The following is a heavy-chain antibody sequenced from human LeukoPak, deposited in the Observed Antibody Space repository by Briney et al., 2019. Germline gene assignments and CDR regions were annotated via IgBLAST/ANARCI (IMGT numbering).Heavy chain of an antibody. D-gene: IGHD6-19*01. J-gene: IGHJ4*02. CDR1: GFTFDDYA. V-gene: IGHV3-9*01. CDR3: AKDMRRGIAVAGLDY. Sequence: PGRSLRLSCAASGFTFDDYAVHWVRQAPGKGLEWVSGISWNSGSIGYADSVKGRFTISRDNAKNSLYLQMNSLRAEDTALYYCAKDMRRGIAVAGLDYWGQGTLVTVSS. CDR2: ISWNSGSI.